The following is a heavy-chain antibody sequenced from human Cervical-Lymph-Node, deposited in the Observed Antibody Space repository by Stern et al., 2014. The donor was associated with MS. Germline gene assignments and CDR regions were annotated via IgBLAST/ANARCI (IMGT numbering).Heavy chain of an antibody. CDR2: RANDGRNT. Sequence: QMQLVQSGGGVVQPGRSLRLSCAASGFIFSNNAMHWVRQAPGKGLEWVAVRANDGRNTHYADSVKGRFPISRDNPKNTLYLQMNSLRVEDTAVYYCARVGSGWYGMDVWGQGTTVIVSS. CDR1: GFIFSNNA. J-gene: IGHJ6*02. CDR3: ARVGSGWYGMDV. D-gene: IGHD6-19*01. V-gene: IGHV3-30*04.